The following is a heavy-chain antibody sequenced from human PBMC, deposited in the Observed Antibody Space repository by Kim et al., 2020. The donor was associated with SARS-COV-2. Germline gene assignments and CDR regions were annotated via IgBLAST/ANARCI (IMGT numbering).Heavy chain of an antibody. D-gene: IGHD6-13*01. CDR1: GFTFSSYG. V-gene: IGHV3-33*05. CDR3: ARDFRAQIAAGPN. J-gene: IGHJ4*02. Sequence: GGSLRLSCAASGFTFSSYGMHWVRQAPGKGLEWVAVISYDGSNKYYADSVKGRFTISRDNSKNTLYLQMNSLRTEDTAVYYCARDFRAQIAAGPNWGQGTLVTVSS. CDR2: ISYDGSNK.